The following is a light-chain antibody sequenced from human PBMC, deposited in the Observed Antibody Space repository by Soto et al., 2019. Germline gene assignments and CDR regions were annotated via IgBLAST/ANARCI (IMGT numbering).Light chain of an antibody. CDR1: QDIRSH. CDR3: QQIVSHLYT. J-gene: IGKJ2*01. V-gene: IGKV1-9*01. CDR2: AAS. Sequence: IQLTQSPSSLSASVGDRVTITCRASQDIRSHLAWYQQKPGKAPNLLIYAASTLQSGVPSRFSGSGSGTDFTLTISSLQPEDFATYHCQQIVSHLYTFGQGTKLEIK.